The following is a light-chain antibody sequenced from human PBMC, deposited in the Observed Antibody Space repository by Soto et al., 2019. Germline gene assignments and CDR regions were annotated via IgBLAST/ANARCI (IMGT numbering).Light chain of an antibody. CDR1: QSVSSY. Sequence: EIVLTQSPATLSLSPGERATLSCRASQSVSSYFAWYQQKPGQAPRLLIYDASNRATGIPARFSGSGSGTDFTLTISCLEPEDFAVYYCQQRGNWPLTFGQGTKVDIK. V-gene: IGKV3-11*01. J-gene: IGKJ1*01. CDR2: DAS. CDR3: QQRGNWPLT.